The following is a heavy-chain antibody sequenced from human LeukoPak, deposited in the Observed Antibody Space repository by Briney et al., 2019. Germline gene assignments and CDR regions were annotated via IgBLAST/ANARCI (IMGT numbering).Heavy chain of an antibody. CDR1: GGTFSSYA. Sequence: ASVKVSCKASGGTFSSYAISWVRQAPGQGLERMGRIIPIFGTANYAQKFQGRVTITTDESTSTAYMELSSLRSEDTAVYYCARENVYGDYVYWGQGTLVTVSS. CDR2: IIPIFGTA. CDR3: ARENVYGDYVY. J-gene: IGHJ4*02. D-gene: IGHD4-17*01. V-gene: IGHV1-69*05.